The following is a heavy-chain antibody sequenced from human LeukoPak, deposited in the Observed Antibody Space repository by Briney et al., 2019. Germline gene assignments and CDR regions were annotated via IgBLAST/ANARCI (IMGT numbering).Heavy chain of an antibody. J-gene: IGHJ6*03. Sequence: GGSLRLSCAASGFTFSDYYMRWIRQAPGTGLECVSYISRSGNSIYYADSVKGRFTISRDNAKNSLYLQMNSLRAEDTAVYYCARGLQYYYIDVWGKGTTVTVSS. CDR2: ISRSGNSI. V-gene: IGHV3-11*01. CDR3: ARGLQYYYIDV. CDR1: GFTFSDYY.